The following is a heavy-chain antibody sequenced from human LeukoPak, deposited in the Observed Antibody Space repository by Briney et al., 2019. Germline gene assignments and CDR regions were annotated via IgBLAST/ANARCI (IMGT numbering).Heavy chain of an antibody. Sequence: VASVKVSCKASGGTFSTDAISWVRQAPGQGLEWMGRVIPYLGIIDYTQQFQGRITISADKSTSTAYMQMNSLTSEDTAVYYCARDTAVAPRSNWFDPWGQGTLVTVSS. J-gene: IGHJ5*02. CDR1: GGTFSTDA. V-gene: IGHV1-69*04. D-gene: IGHD6-19*01. CDR3: ARDTAVAPRSNWFDP. CDR2: VIPYLGII.